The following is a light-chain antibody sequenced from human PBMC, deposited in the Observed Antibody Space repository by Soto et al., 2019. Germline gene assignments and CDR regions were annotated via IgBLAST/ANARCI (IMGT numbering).Light chain of an antibody. CDR3: QQRSNWPPWT. CDR2: DAS. Sequence: EIVLTQSPATLSLSPGERATLSCRASQSISRHLAWYQQRPGQAPRLLIYDASNRATGIPVRFSGSGSGTDFTLTISSLEPGDFAVYYCQQRSNWPPWTFGQGTKVEIK. V-gene: IGKV3-11*01. J-gene: IGKJ1*01. CDR1: QSISRH.